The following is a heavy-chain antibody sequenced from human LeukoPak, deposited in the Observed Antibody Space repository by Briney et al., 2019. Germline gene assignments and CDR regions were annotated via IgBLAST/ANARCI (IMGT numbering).Heavy chain of an antibody. D-gene: IGHD3-22*01. V-gene: IGHV1-24*01. J-gene: IGHJ4*02. CDR1: GYTLTELS. CDR2: FDPEDGET. Sequence: ASVKVSCKVSGYTLTELSMHWVRQAPGKGLEWMGGFDPEDGETIYAQKFQGRVTMTEDTSTDTAYMELSSLRSEDTAVYYCATEGHYYDSSGYYYNDYWGQGTLVTVSS. CDR3: ATEGHYYDSSGYYYNDY.